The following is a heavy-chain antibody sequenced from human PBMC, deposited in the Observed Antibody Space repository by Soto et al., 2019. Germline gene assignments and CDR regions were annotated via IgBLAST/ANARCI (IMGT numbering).Heavy chain of an antibody. J-gene: IGHJ5*02. CDR3: ARNAVEMATQTPTGYWFDP. V-gene: IGHV1-46*01. CDR2: INPSGGST. Sequence: QVQLVQSGAEVKKPGASVKVSCKASGYTFTSYYMHWVRQAPGQGLEWMGIINPSGGSTSYAQKCQGRVTMTRDTSTSTVYMELSSLRSEDTAVYYCARNAVEMATQTPTGYWFDPWGQGTLVTVSS. CDR1: GYTFTSYY. D-gene: IGHD5-12*01.